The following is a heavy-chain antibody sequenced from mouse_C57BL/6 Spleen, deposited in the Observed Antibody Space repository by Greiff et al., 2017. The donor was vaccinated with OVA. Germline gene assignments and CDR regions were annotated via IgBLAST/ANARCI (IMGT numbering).Heavy chain of an antibody. CDR2: INPNNGGT. J-gene: IGHJ2*01. V-gene: IGHV1-26*01. D-gene: IGHD2-4*01. CDR3: ARRENDYDYFDY. Sequence: VQLQQSGPELVKPGASVKISCKASGYTFTDYYMNWVKQSHGKSLEWIGDINPNNGGTSYNQKFKGKATLTVDKSSSTAYMELRSLTSEDSAVYYCARRENDYDYFDYWGQGTTRTVSS. CDR1: GYTFTDYY.